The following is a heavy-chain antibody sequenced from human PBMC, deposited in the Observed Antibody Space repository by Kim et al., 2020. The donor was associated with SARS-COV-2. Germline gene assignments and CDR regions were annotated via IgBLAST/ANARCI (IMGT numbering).Heavy chain of an antibody. Sequence: SDTLSLTCAVYRGSFSGYYWSWIRHPPGKGLEWIGEITHIGSTNYNPSLKSRVTISVDTSNNQFSLKLSSVTAADTAVYYCAGSYGSYNWVDPWGQGTLVTVSS. CDR3: AGSYGSYNWVDP. J-gene: IGHJ5*02. CDR2: ITHIGST. CDR1: RGSFSGYY. V-gene: IGHV4-34*01. D-gene: IGHD5-18*01.